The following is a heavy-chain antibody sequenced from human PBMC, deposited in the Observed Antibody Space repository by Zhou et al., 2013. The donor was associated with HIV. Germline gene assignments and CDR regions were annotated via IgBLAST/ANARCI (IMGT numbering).Heavy chain of an antibody. Sequence: QVQLVQSGAEVKKPGASVKVSCKASGYNFNSYGINWVREAPGQGLEWMGWISGSNGDTKYAQKFQGRVTMTTDTSTNTAHMELRRLTSDDTAVYFCARTGYGRPADYWGQGTLVIVSS. CDR1: GYNFNSYG. D-gene: IGHD2-15*01. J-gene: IGHJ4*02. CDR3: ARTGYGRPADY. CDR2: ISGSNGDT. V-gene: IGHV1-18*01.